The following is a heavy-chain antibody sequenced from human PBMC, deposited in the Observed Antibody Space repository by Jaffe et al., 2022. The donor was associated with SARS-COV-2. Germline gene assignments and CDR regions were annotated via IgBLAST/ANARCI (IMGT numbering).Heavy chain of an antibody. CDR2: IYYNGSP. J-gene: IGHJ4*02. V-gene: IGHV4-39*02. CDR1: GVSITTGSYY. Sequence: QLQLQQSGPGLVRPSETLSLTCEVSGVSITTGSYYWAWIRQSPGKGLEWIGTIYYNGSPYYNPSLKSRLTISVDAAQSLFSLNLISVSAADTALYFCTAGRYYHGSANSQNGVDYWGQGTLVAVSS. CDR3: TAGRYYHGSANSQNGVDY. D-gene: IGHD3-10*01.